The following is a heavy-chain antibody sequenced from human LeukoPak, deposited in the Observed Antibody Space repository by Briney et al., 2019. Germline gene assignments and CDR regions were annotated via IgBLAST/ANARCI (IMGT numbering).Heavy chain of an antibody. V-gene: IGHV3-23*01. CDR1: GFTFTNCA. D-gene: IGHD1-26*01. J-gene: IGHJ5*01. CDR3: AKDQSRVGASDPFDS. Sequence: GESLKISCAASGFTFTNCAMTWVRQAPGKGLEWVSSISGSGASTYYADSVRGRFTISRDNSKNTVYLQMNGLSVEDTALYYCAKDQSRVGASDPFDSWGQGTQVTVSS. CDR2: ISGSGAST.